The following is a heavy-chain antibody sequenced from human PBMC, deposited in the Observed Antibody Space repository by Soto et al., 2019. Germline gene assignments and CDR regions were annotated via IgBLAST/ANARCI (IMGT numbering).Heavy chain of an antibody. CDR2: ISAYNGNT. D-gene: IGHD3-9*01. Sequence: QVQLVQSGAEVKKPGASVKVSCKASGYTFTSYGISWVRQAPGQGLEWMGWISAYNGNTNYAQKLQGRVTMTSDTYTSTAYMELRSLRNDDTAVYYRAREGSAYYDILTGYYLDYWGQGTLVTVSS. CDR1: GYTFTSYG. J-gene: IGHJ4*02. V-gene: IGHV1-18*01. CDR3: AREGSAYYDILTGYYLDY.